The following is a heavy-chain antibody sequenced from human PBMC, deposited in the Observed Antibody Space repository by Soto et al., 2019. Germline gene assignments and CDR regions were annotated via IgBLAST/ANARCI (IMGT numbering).Heavy chain of an antibody. D-gene: IGHD3-10*01. Sequence: SETLSLTCTVAGGSISSYYWSWIRQPPGKGLEWIGYIYYSGSTNYNPSLKSRVTVSVDTSKNQFSLKLSSVTAADTAVYYCARHTRITMVRGVNWFDPWGQGTLVTVSS. J-gene: IGHJ5*02. CDR1: GGSISSYY. V-gene: IGHV4-59*08. CDR2: IYYSGST. CDR3: ARHTRITMVRGVNWFDP.